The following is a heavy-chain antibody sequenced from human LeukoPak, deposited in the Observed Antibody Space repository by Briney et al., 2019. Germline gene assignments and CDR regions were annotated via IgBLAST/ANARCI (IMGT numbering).Heavy chain of an antibody. J-gene: IGHJ4*02. CDR1: GFTVSSNY. Sequence: GGSLRLSCAASGFTVSSNYMSWDRQAPGKGLEWVSVIYSGGSTYYADSVKGRFTISRDNSKNTLYLQMNSLRAEDTAVYYCARDIGYCSGGSCWGQGTLVTVSS. CDR2: IYSGGST. V-gene: IGHV3-66*01. D-gene: IGHD2-15*01. CDR3: ARDIGYCSGGSC.